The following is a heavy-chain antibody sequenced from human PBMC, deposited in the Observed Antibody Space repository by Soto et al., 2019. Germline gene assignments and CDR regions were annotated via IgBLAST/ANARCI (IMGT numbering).Heavy chain of an antibody. CDR2: ISYDGANK. CDR1: RFIFNSYG. CDR3: ARDVATSGTKFFYGMGV. D-gene: IGHD1-1*01. J-gene: IGHJ6*02. V-gene: IGHV3-30*03. Sequence: GGSLRLSCSASRFIFNSYGMHWVRQTPGKGLEWVAVISYDGANKYYADSVKGRFTISRDNSKNTLYLEMNSLRPDDTAIYYCARDVATSGTKFFYGMGVWGQGTTVTVSS.